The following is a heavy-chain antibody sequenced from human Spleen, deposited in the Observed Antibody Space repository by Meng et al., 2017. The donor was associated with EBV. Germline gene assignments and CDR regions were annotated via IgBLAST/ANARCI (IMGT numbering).Heavy chain of an antibody. D-gene: IGHD7-27*01. CDR1: GFSLSTSGGV. V-gene: IGHV2-5*02. Sequence: QIPLNVSVPTVVTPTHTHPLAFPSSGFSLSTSGGVLGWIRQPPGKALECLALIYWDDVERYSPSLRSRLTITKDTSKNQVFLTMTNMDPVDTATYYCANALGHFDYWGQGTLVTVSS. CDR2: IYWDDVE. CDR3: ANALGHFDY. J-gene: IGHJ4*02.